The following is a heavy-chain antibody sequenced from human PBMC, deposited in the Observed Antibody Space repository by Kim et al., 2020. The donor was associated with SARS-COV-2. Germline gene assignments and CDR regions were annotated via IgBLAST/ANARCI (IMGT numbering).Heavy chain of an antibody. Sequence: SETLSLTCAVYGGSFSGYYWSWIRQPPGKGLEWIGEINHSGSTNYNPSLKSRVTISVDTSKNQFSLKLSSVTAADTAVYYCARASRLRLFGYWGQGTLVTVSS. CDR1: GGSFSGYY. J-gene: IGHJ4*02. CDR2: INHSGST. CDR3: ARASRLRLFGY. V-gene: IGHV4-34*01. D-gene: IGHD5-12*01.